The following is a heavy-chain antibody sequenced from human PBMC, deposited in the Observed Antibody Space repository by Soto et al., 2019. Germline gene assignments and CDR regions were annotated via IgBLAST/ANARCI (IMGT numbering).Heavy chain of an antibody. CDR3: ARGIATGQLDP. D-gene: IGHD2-15*01. CDR1: GYTFTRYT. J-gene: IGHJ5*02. Sequence: QVQLVQSGAEVKKPGASVKISCKASGYTFTRYTMNWGRQAPGQRLEWMGWINPENGNTKSSQKFQDRVIITRDTSASTAYMDLSSLRSEDTAVYYCARGIATGQLDPWGQGTLVTVSS. CDR2: INPENGNT. V-gene: IGHV1-3*01.